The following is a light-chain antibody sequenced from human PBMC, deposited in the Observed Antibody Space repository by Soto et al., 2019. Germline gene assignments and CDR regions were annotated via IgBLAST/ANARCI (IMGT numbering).Light chain of an antibody. Sequence: EILLTQSPGTLSLSPGESTTLSCRARPSVGSNFLAWYQQKPGRAPRLLIHGASYRATGVPDRFSGSGSETDFPLTISRLEPEDFAVYYCHQYAASPLTFGGGTKVEIK. J-gene: IGKJ4*01. CDR3: HQYAASPLT. V-gene: IGKV3-20*01. CDR1: PSVGSNF. CDR2: GAS.